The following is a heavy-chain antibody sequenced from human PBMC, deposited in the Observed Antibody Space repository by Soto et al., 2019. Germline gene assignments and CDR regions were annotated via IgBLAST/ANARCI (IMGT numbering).Heavy chain of an antibody. CDR3: ASGASRWYPYFFDS. Sequence: QAQVVQSGAEVRKPGSSVKLSCKASEGTFNSYAIAWVRQAPGQGLEWMGGIIPYYNTLNYAQKFQDRVTITADDSTNTDYMALSSLRSDDTSVYFCASGASRWYPYFFDSWAQGTLVTVSS. CDR1: EGTFNSYA. D-gene: IGHD6-13*01. V-gene: IGHV1-69*01. CDR2: IIPYYNTL. J-gene: IGHJ4*02.